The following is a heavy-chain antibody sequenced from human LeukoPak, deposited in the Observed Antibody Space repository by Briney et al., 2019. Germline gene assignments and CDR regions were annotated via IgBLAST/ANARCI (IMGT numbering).Heavy chain of an antibody. J-gene: IGHJ3*02. Sequence: GRSLRLSCAASGFTFDDYAMHWVRQAPGKGLEWVSGISWNSGSIGYADSVKGRFTISRDNAKNSLYLQMNSLRAEDTALYHCAKGGIQLWANDAFDIWGQGTMVTVSS. CDR1: GFTFDDYA. V-gene: IGHV3-9*01. CDR2: ISWNSGSI. D-gene: IGHD5-18*01. CDR3: AKGGIQLWANDAFDI.